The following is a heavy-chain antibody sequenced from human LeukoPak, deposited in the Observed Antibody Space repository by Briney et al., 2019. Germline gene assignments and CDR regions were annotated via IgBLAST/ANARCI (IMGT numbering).Heavy chain of an antibody. D-gene: IGHD3-3*01. J-gene: IGHJ4*02. Sequence: KSSETLSLTCAVYGGSFSGYYWSWIRQPPGKGLEWIGEINHSGSTNYNPSLKSRVTISVDTSKNQFSLKLSSVTAADTAVYYCARRDYYDFWSGYSPPFDYWGQGTLVTVSS. CDR3: ARRDYYDFWSGYSPPFDY. V-gene: IGHV4-34*01. CDR1: GGSFSGYY. CDR2: INHSGST.